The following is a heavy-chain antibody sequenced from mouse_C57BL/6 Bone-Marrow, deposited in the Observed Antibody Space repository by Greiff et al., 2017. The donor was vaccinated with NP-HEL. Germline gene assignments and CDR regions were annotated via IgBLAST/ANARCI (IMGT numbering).Heavy chain of an antibody. CDR1: GYTFTDYN. D-gene: IGHD1-1*01. Sequence: EVKLMESGPELVKPGASVKMSCKASGYTFTDYNMHWVKQSHGKSLEWIGYINPNNGGTSYNQKFKGKATLTVNKSSSTAYMELRSLTSEDSAVYYCAKGGDTTDYWGQGTTLTVSS. CDR3: AKGGDTTDY. V-gene: IGHV1-22*01. CDR2: INPNNGGT. J-gene: IGHJ2*01.